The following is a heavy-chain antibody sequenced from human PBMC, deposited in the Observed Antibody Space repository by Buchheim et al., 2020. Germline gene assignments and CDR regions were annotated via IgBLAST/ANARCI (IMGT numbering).Heavy chain of an antibody. CDR2: INHSGGT. J-gene: IGHJ4*02. V-gene: IGHV4-34*01. CDR1: GGSLSGDY. CDR3: AKGGDYMRNY. Sequence: QEQLRQWGAGLLKPSETLSLTCAVFGGSLSGDYWSWIRQPPGKGLEWIGEINHSGGTNYNPSLKSRVTISVDTSKNQFPLKLTSVTAADTAVYYCAKGGDYMRNYWGQGTL. D-gene: IGHD4-17*01.